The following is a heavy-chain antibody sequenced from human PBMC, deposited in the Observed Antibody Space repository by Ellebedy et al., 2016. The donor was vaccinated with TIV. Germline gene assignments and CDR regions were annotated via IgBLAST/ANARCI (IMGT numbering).Heavy chain of an antibody. CDR1: GFTFSSYS. J-gene: IGHJ4*02. D-gene: IGHD7-27*01. CDR3: ARGVTGDQ. CDR2: IKEDGSEK. V-gene: IGHV3-7*01. Sequence: GGSLRLSXAASGFTFSSYSMNWVRQAPGKGLEWVANIKEDGSEKNYVDSVKGRFTISRDNGRNSLYLQVNSVRAEETAVYFCARGVTGDQWGQGTPVTVSS.